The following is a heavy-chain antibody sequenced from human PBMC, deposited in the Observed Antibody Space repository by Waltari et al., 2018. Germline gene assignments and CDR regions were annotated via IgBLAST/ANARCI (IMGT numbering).Heavy chain of an antibody. D-gene: IGHD1-26*01. V-gene: IGHV4-39*01. CDR1: GGSISSSSYY. Sequence: QVQLQESGPGLVKPSETLSLTCTVSGGSISSSSYYWGWIRQPPGKGLEWIGSIYYSGSTYYNPSLKSRVTISVDTSKNQFSLKLSSVTAADTAVYCCARRGKGVGATTYAFDIWGQGTMVTVSS. CDR2: IYYSGST. J-gene: IGHJ3*02. CDR3: ARRGKGVGATTYAFDI.